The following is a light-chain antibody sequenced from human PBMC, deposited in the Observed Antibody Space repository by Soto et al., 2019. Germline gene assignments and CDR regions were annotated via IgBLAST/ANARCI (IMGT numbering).Light chain of an antibody. CDR1: QVIGIY. CDR3: QQLVSYPQ. J-gene: IGKJ4*02. V-gene: IGKV1-9*01. Sequence: DIQLTQSPSFLSASIGDRVTITCRASQVIGIYLAWYQQKPGKAPNLLISAASTLPSGVPSRFSGSGSGTEFTLTISSLQPEDFATYYCQQLVSYPQFGGGTKV. CDR2: AAS.